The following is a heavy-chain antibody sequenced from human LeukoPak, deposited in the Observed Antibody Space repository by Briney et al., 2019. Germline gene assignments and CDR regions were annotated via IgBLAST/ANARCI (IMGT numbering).Heavy chain of an antibody. CDR2: FDPEDGET. D-gene: IGHD6-6*01. CDR1: VYTLTELS. V-gene: IGHV1-24*01. CDR3: APGVYRSSDVFGGWLDP. J-gene: IGHJ5*02. Sequence: ASVKVSCKFSVYTLTELSMHWVRPAPGKGLEWMGGFDPEDGETIYAQKFQGRVTMAEDTSTDTAYMELSSLRSEDTSVYYCAPGVYRSSDVFGGWLDPWGQGTLVTVSS.